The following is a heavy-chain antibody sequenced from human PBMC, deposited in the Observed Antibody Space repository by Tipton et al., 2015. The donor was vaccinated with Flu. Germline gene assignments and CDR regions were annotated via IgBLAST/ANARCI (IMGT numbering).Heavy chain of an antibody. CDR2: IYTSGST. CDR3: ARNGFDI. J-gene: IGHJ3*02. CDR1: GGSISSGSYY. V-gene: IGHV4-61*02. Sequence: TLSLTCTVSGGSISSGSYYWSWIRQPAGKGLEWIGRIYTSGSTDYNPSLKRRVTISVDTSKNQLSLKLSSVTAADTAVYYCARNGFDIWGPGTMITVSS.